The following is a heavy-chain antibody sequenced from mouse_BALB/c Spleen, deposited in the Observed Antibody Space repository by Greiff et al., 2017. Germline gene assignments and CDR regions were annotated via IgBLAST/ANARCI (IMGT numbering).Heavy chain of an antibody. J-gene: IGHJ2*01. V-gene: IGHV14-3*02. CDR3: ARGDLLDYFDY. CDR1: GFNIKDTY. D-gene: IGHD3-3*01. Sequence: VQLQQSGAELVKPGASVKLSCTASGFNIKDTYMHWVKQRPEQGLEWIGRIDPANGNTKYDPKFQGKATITADTSSNTAYLQLSSLTSEDTAVYYCARGDLLDYFDYWGQGTTLTVSS. CDR2: IDPANGNT.